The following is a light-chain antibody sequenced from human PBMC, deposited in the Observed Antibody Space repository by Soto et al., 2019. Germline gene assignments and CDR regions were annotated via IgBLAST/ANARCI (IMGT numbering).Light chain of an antibody. CDR2: EVS. V-gene: IGLV2-14*01. CDR1: SSDGGAYKY. J-gene: IGLJ1*01. CDR3: SSYTTTNTYV. Sequence: QSVLTQPASVSGSPGQSITISRTGTSSDGGAYKYVSWYQQHPGKAPKLIIYEVSNRPSGVSHRFSGSKSGNTASLTISVLQAEDEADYYCSSYTTTNTYVFGTGTKGTVL.